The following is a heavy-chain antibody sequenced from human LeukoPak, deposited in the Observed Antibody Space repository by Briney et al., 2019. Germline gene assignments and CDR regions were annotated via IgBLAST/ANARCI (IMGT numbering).Heavy chain of an antibody. D-gene: IGHD5-12*01. V-gene: IGHV1-18*01. CDR2: ISPYSGNA. CDR1: GYTFSNYG. CDR3: ARGPGLPSYGMDV. Sequence: GASVKVSCKASGYTFSNYGITWVRQAPGQGLEWMGWISPYSGNANYAQKLQGRVTMTTDTSTSTAYMELSSLRSEDTAVYYCARGPGLPSYGMDVWGQGTTVTVSS. J-gene: IGHJ6*02.